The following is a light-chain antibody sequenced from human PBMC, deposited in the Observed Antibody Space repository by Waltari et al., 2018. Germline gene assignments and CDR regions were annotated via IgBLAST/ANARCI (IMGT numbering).Light chain of an antibody. Sequence: QSALTQPPSVSGSPGQSVTISCPGTTSDIGRSNTVSWYKQPPGTAPKRMVYEVSNRPSGVPDRFSGSKSGNTASLTISGLQAEDEADYYCSSYTSSITLLFGGGTKLTVL. CDR1: TSDIGRSNT. CDR3: SSYTSSITLL. CDR2: EVS. V-gene: IGLV2-18*02. J-gene: IGLJ2*01.